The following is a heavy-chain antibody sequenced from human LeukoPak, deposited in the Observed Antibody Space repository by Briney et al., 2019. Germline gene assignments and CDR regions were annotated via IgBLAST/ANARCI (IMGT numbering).Heavy chain of an antibody. Sequence: GASVKVSCKASGYSFSSHGISWVRQAPGQGLEWMGWISIYSGNTNYAQKFQGRVTMTTDTSTATVYMEVRSLRFADAAVYYCSRSVDYALDYWGQGTLVTVSS. CDR1: GYSFSSHG. D-gene: IGHD4-17*01. V-gene: IGHV1-18*01. CDR2: ISIYSGNT. J-gene: IGHJ4*02. CDR3: SRSVDYALDY.